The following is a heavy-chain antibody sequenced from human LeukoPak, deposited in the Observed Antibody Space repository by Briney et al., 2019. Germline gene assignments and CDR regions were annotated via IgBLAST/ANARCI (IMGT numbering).Heavy chain of an antibody. Sequence: GGSLRLSCAASGFTVSSNYMSWVRQAPGKGLEWVSVIYSGGSTYYADSVKGRFTISRDNSKNTLYLQMNSLRAEDTAVYYCAKDGGYGSGSYYPDYWGQGTLVTVSS. V-gene: IGHV3-66*01. J-gene: IGHJ4*02. D-gene: IGHD3-10*01. CDR2: IYSGGST. CDR3: AKDGGYGSGSYYPDY. CDR1: GFTVSSNY.